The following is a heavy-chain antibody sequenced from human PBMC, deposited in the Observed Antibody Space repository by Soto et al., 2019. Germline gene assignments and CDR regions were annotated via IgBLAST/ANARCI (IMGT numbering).Heavy chain of an antibody. D-gene: IGHD3-3*01. CDR2: IIPIFGTR. Sequence: QVQLVQPGAEVKKPGSSVKVSCKASGDSFSAHAVSWVRQAPGQGLEWMGAIIPIFGTRHYAQKFQGRVTITADKSTSTAYMELSSLRSEDTAIYYCARDSGYDFWSGSFRVHYFDYWGQGTLVNVSS. CDR3: ARDSGYDFWSGSFRVHYFDY. J-gene: IGHJ4*02. V-gene: IGHV1-69*06. CDR1: GDSFSAHA.